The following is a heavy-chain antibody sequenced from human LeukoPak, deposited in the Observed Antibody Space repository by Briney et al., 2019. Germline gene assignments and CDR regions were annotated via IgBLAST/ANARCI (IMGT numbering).Heavy chain of an antibody. Sequence: GSLRLSCAASGFTVSSNYMSWVRQAPGKGLEWVSVIYSGGSTYYADSVKGRFTISRDNSKNTLYLQMNSLRAEDTAVYYCARDRWIREGRSSKPTNYGMDVWGQGTTVTVSS. CDR3: ARDRWIREGRSSKPTNYGMDV. CDR2: IYSGGST. CDR1: GFTVSSNY. V-gene: IGHV3-53*01. J-gene: IGHJ6*02. D-gene: IGHD5-18*01.